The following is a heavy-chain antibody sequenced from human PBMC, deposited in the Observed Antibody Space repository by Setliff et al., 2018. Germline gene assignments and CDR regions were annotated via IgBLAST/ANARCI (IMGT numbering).Heavy chain of an antibody. D-gene: IGHD3-10*01. V-gene: IGHV3-30*02. Sequence: PGGSLRLSCAASGFTFSSYGMHWVRQAPGKGLEWVAFIRYDGSNKYYADSVKGRFTISRDNSKNTLYLQMNSLRAEDTAVYYCAKDQHYYGSGSYYTYDYWGQGTLVTVSS. CDR1: GFTFSSYG. CDR3: AKDQHYYGSGSYYTYDY. CDR2: IRYDGSNK. J-gene: IGHJ4*02.